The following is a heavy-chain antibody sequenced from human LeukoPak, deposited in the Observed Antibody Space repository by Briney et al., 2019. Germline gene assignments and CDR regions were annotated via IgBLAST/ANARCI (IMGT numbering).Heavy chain of an antibody. Sequence: GESLRLSCAASGFTFSSYAMSWVRQAPGKGLEWVSTISASGDSTNYADSVKGRFTISRDNSKNTLYLLMDSLRAEDTAIYYCARYYYDSTPRAYYFDYWGQGTLVTVSS. D-gene: IGHD3-22*01. V-gene: IGHV3-23*01. CDR3: ARYYYDSTPRAYYFDY. CDR1: GFTFSSYA. CDR2: ISASGDST. J-gene: IGHJ4*02.